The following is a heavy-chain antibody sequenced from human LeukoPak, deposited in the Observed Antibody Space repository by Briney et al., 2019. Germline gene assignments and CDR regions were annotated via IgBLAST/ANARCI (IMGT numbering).Heavy chain of an antibody. V-gene: IGHV1-69*13. Sequence: ASVKVSCKASGDNSRGHAISWVRQAPGQGLEWMGGIIPLFGTTNYAQKFRGRVTITADESTNTAYMDLSSLGSEDTAVYYCARPAASNLYGEDWPDPWGQGTLVTVSS. CDR1: GDNSRGHA. CDR2: IIPLFGTT. CDR3: ARPAASNLYGEDWPDP. J-gene: IGHJ5*02. D-gene: IGHD4-17*01.